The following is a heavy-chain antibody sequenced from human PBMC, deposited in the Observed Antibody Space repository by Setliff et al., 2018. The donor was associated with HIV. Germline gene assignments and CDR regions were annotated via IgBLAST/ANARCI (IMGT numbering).Heavy chain of an antibody. CDR3: ARGDDGGYFDY. Sequence: SETLSLTCTVSGGSISSGGYYWSWIRQHPGKGLEWIGYIYYSGSTYYNPSLKSLVTISVDTSKNQFSLKLSSVTAADTAVYYCARGDDGGYFDYWGQGTLVTVSS. CDR2: IYYSGST. J-gene: IGHJ4*02. CDR1: GGSISSGGYY. V-gene: IGHV4-31*01. D-gene: IGHD3-16*01.